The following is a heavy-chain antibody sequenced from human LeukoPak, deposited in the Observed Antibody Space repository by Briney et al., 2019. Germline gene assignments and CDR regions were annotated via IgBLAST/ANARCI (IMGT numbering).Heavy chain of an antibody. Sequence: GGSLRLSCAASGFTFSSYGMHWVRQAPGKGLEWVAVISYDGSNKYYADSVKGRFTISRDNPKNTLYLQMNSLRAEDTAVYYCAKAPRGEWELPRNYWGQGTLVTVSS. CDR2: ISYDGSNK. CDR1: GFTFSSYG. D-gene: IGHD1-26*01. CDR3: AKAPRGEWELPRNY. V-gene: IGHV3-30*18. J-gene: IGHJ4*02.